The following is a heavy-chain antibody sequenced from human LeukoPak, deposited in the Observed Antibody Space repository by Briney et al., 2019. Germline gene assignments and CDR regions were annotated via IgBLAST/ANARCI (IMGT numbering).Heavy chain of an antibody. CDR2: INSDGSST. V-gene: IGHV3-74*01. CDR1: GFTVSSNY. Sequence: GGSLRLSCAASGFTVSSNYMSWVRQAPGKGLVWVSRINSDGSSTSYADSVKGRFTISRDNAKNTLYLQMNSLRAEDTAVYYCARDFEVRGVSVGYWGQGTLVTVSS. CDR3: ARDFEVRGVSVGY. D-gene: IGHD3-10*01. J-gene: IGHJ4*02.